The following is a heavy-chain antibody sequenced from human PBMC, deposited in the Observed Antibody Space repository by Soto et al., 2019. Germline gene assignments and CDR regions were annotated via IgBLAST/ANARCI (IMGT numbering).Heavy chain of an antibody. V-gene: IGHV3-33*05. CDR2: ISSDGKNK. Sequence: DWVGVISSDGKNKYYADSVKGRFTIPRDNAKKSMYLQMKSMRAEDTAVYFCARRSNRISWYYYYGMDPMCQGT. J-gene: IGHJ6*02. D-gene: IGHD6-13*01. CDR3: ARRSNRISWYYYYGMDP.